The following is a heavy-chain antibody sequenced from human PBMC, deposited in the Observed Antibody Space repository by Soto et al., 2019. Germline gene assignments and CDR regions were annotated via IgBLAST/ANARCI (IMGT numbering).Heavy chain of an antibody. CDR3: ATTGPY. CDR1: GFTFSSYG. J-gene: IGHJ4*02. Sequence: QVQLVESGGGVVQPGRSLRLSCAASGFTFSSYGMHWVRQAPGKGLEWVAVIWFDGRNKFYADSVKGRFTIFRDNSKNTVSLQMNSLRDEDSAAYYCATTGPYWGQGTLVTVSS. V-gene: IGHV3-33*01. CDR2: IWFDGRNK.